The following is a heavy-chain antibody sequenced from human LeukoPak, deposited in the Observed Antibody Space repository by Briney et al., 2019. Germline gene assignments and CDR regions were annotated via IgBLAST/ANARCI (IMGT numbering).Heavy chain of an antibody. CDR3: ARDARGYYDRPFDY. J-gene: IGHJ4*02. Sequence: SETLSLTCTVSGGSISSNYWSWIRQPPGKGLEWIGYISYSGSTNYNPSLKSRVTISVDTSKIQFSLELSSVTAADTAVYYCARDARGYYDRPFDYWGQGTLVTVSS. D-gene: IGHD3-22*01. V-gene: IGHV4-59*12. CDR2: ISYSGST. CDR1: GGSISSNY.